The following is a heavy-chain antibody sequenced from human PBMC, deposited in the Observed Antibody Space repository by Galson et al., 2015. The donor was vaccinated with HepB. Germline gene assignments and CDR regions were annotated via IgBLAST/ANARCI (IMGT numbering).Heavy chain of an antibody. CDR3: ARLFFLGAYYPNGAFDI. D-gene: IGHD3-22*01. CDR2: ITDSPAYI. CDR1: GFTLNSYS. V-gene: IGHV3-21*06. J-gene: IGHJ3*02. Sequence: SLRLSCAASGFTLNSYSMNWVRQAPGKGLEWVSSITDSPAYIYSADSVKGRFVISRDNAKNSLYLQMNSLRADDTAVYYCARLFFLGAYYPNGAFDIWGPRTIVTVSS.